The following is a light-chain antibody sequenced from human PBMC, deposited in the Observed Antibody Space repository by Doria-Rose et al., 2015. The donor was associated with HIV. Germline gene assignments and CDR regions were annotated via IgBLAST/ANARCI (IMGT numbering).Light chain of an antibody. Sequence: DIQMTQSPESLGMSLGERATLNCKSNQSLLYASKNYLAWYRQKPGQPPKLLIYWASTRQSGVPARFSGSGSGTDFTLTSSSLEAEDVAVYYCQQYYDTPSFGPGTTVDIK. CDR3: QQYYDTPS. V-gene: IGKV4-1*01. CDR1: QSLLYASKNY. CDR2: WAS. J-gene: IGKJ3*01.